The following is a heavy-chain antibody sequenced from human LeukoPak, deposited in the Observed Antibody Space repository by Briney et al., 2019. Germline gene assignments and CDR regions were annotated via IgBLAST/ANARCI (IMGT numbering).Heavy chain of an antibody. CDR1: GYTFTGYY. CDR3: AREGSGTRLITYYYGLDV. CDR2: IDPKSGDT. V-gene: IGHV1-2*02. D-gene: IGHD1-1*01. Sequence: ASVKVSCKASGYTFTGYYIQWVRQAPGQGLEWMAWIDPKSGDTKYAQNFQGRVTMTRDTSTTTVYMELSRLSSDDTAVYYCAREGSGTRLITYYYGLDVWGQGTTVTVSS. J-gene: IGHJ6*02.